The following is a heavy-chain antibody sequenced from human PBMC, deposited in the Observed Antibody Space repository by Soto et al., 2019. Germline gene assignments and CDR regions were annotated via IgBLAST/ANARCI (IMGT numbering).Heavy chain of an antibody. CDR1: SFSFSSSG. J-gene: IGHJ4*02. D-gene: IGHD1-26*01. V-gene: IGHV3-33*01. CDR2: IWDDGGNK. CDR3: ARSSGSYFAAFYDT. Sequence: QAQLEESGGGVVQPGTSLRLSCSASSFSFSSSGMHWVRQPPGKGLEWVAAIWDDGGNKYYAGSVRGRFTISRDNSKNTLFLQMNSLRAEDTALYYCARSSGSYFAAFYDTWGQGTLVSVSS.